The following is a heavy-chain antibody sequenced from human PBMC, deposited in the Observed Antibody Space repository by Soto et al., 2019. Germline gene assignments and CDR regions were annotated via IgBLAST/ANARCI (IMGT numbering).Heavy chain of an antibody. CDR3: AKALGELSPESYDH. J-gene: IGHJ4*02. CDR2: ISYDGSDK. V-gene: IGHV3-30*18. Sequence: QVQLVESGGGVVQPGRSLRLSYAASGFTFSSYAMHWVRQAPGKGLEWVAVISYDGSDKYYADSVKGRFTISRDNSKNTLNLQMNSLRADDTAVYYCAKALGELSPESYDHWGQGTLITVSS. D-gene: IGHD3-16*02. CDR1: GFTFSSYA.